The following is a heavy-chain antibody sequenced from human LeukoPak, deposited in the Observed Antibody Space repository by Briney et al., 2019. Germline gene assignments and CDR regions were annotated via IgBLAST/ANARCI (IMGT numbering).Heavy chain of an antibody. Sequence: ASVKVSCKASGYTFTGYYMHWVRQAPGQGLEWMGWINPNSGGTNYAQKFQGRVTMTRDTSISTAYMELSRLRSDDTAVYYCARGSPAAPGRTPTYWGLGTLVTVSS. CDR2: INPNSGGT. V-gene: IGHV1-2*02. J-gene: IGHJ4*02. CDR3: ARGSPAAPGRTPTY. CDR1: GYTFTGYY. D-gene: IGHD6-13*01.